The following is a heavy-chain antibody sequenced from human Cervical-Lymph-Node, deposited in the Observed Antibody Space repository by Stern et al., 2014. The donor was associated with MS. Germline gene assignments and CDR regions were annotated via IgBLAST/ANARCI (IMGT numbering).Heavy chain of an antibody. V-gene: IGHV1-46*01. CDR1: EDTFTTYY. Sequence: VQLVQSGAEVKKPGASVRGSCKTSEDTFTTYYVHWVRQAPGQGLQWLGIINTSGGSTTYAQKFQGRVTMTRDTSTSTVFMELSSLTSEDTAVYYCARGPLMRGWFDPWGQGTLVTVS. J-gene: IGHJ5*02. CDR3: ARGPLMRGWFDP. CDR2: INTSGGST.